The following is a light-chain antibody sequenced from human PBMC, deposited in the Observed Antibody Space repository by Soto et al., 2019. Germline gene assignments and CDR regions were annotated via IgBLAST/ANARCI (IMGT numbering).Light chain of an antibody. CDR2: GAS. CDR3: RQRSNWAT. J-gene: IGKJ3*01. V-gene: IGKV3-11*01. CDR1: RSVSSN. Sequence: VLSQCPSPLFLSAGERATLSCRARRSVSSNLAWYQQNPGQAPRLLIYGASTRATGIPARFSGSGSVTDFTLTTSSLEPEDFAVYYCRQRSNWATFGPGTKVDIK.